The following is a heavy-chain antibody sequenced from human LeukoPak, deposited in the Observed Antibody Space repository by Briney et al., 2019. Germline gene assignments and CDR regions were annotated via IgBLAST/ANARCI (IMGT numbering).Heavy chain of an antibody. CDR2: INAGNGNT. CDR1: GYTFTSYA. D-gene: IGHD3-22*01. J-gene: IGHJ3*02. V-gene: IGHV1-3*03. CDR3: AREGDYYDSSGVLDAFDI. Sequence: ASVKVSCKASGYTFTSYAMHWVRQAPGQRLEGMGWINAGNGNTKCSQEFQGIVTITRDTSASTAYMELSSLRSEDMAVYYCAREGDYYDSSGVLDAFDIWGQGTMVTVSS.